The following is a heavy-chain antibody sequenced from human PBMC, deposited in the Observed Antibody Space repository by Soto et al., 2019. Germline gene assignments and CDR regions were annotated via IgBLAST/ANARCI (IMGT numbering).Heavy chain of an antibody. CDR1: GGTFSSYT. CDR3: ARDLGVGAFDY. D-gene: IGHD3-16*01. Sequence: SVKVSCKASGGTFSSYTISWVRQAPGQGLEWMGRIIPILGIANYAQKFQGRVTITADKSTSTAYMELSSLRSEDTAVYYCARDLGVGAFDYWGQGTLVTVSS. CDR2: IIPILGIA. V-gene: IGHV1-69*04. J-gene: IGHJ4*02.